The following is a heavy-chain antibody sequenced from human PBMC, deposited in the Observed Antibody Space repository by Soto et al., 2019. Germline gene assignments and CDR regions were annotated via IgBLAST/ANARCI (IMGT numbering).Heavy chain of an antibody. CDR1: GYSFTSYW. D-gene: IGHD6-6*01. CDR3: ARLSIAARQTSMDV. Sequence: GDSLKISCKGSGYSFTSYWINWVRHMLGKGLEWMGRIDPSDSSTNYSPSFQGHVTTSADKSISTAYLQWSSLKASDTAMYYCARLSIAARQTSMDVWGQGTMATVSS. V-gene: IGHV5-10-1*01. J-gene: IGHJ6*02. CDR2: IDPSDSST.